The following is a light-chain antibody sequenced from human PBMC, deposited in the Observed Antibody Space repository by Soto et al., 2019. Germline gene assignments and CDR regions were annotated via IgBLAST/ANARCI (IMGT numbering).Light chain of an antibody. CDR2: QAS. Sequence: DIEMAQSPSTLSASVGDRVTITCRASESISRWLAWYQQKPGKVPKLLIYQASSLESGVPSRFSGSGSGTEFTLTISSLQTEDIATYYCQLYSVYSSWTFGQGTKVDIK. J-gene: IGKJ1*01. V-gene: IGKV1-5*03. CDR1: ESISRW. CDR3: QLYSVYSSWT.